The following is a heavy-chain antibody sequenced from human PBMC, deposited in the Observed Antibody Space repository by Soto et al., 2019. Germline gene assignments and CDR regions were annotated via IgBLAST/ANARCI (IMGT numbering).Heavy chain of an antibody. V-gene: IGHV4-59*01. CDR2: VFYSGST. CDR1: GASISSSY. D-gene: IGHD3-22*01. CDR3: ARGYYDSSGQSNTSDI. Sequence: SETLSLTCTVSGASISSSYWSWIRQSPGKGLEWIGYVFYSGSTNYNPSLKSRVTISVDTSKNQFSLKLKSVTAADTAVYYCARGYYDSSGQSNTSDIWGQGTMVTVSS. J-gene: IGHJ3*02.